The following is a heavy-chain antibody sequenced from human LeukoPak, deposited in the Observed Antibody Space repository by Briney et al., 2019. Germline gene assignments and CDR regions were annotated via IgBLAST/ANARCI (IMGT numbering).Heavy chain of an antibody. Sequence: SQTLSLTCTVSGGSISSVGYYWSWIRQHPGKGLEWIGYIYFSGSTYYNPSLKSRLTISVDTSKNQFSLRLTSVTAADTAVYYCARYQYSSGWYYFDYWGQGTLVTVSS. J-gene: IGHJ4*02. CDR3: ARYQYSSGWYYFDY. CDR1: GGSISSVGYY. CDR2: IYFSGST. D-gene: IGHD6-19*01. V-gene: IGHV4-31*03.